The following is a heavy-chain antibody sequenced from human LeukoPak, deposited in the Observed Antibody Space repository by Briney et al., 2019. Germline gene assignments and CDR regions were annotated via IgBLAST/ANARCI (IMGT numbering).Heavy chain of an antibody. CDR2: IYYSGST. CDR1: GGSISSSSYY. CDR3: ARDGRGGWFDP. J-gene: IGHJ5*02. D-gene: IGHD3-16*01. V-gene: IGHV4-39*07. Sequence: SETLSLTCTVSGGSISSSSYYWGWIRQPPGKGLEWIGSIYYSGSTYYNPSLKSRVTISVDRSKNQFSLKLSSVTAADTAVYYCARDGRGGWFDPWGQGTLVTVSS.